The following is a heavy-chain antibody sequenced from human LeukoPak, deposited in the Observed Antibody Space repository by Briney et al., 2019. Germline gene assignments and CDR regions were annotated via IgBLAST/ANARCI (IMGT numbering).Heavy chain of an antibody. CDR3: ARAGGRVAFDI. D-gene: IGHD1-26*01. CDR2: ISSSSSYI. Sequence: GGSLRLSCAASGFTFSSYSMNWVRQAPGKGLEWVSSISSSSSYIYYADPVKGRFTISRDNAKNSLYLQMNSLRAEDTAVYYCARAGGRVAFDIWGQGTMVTVSS. CDR1: GFTFSSYS. V-gene: IGHV3-21*01. J-gene: IGHJ3*02.